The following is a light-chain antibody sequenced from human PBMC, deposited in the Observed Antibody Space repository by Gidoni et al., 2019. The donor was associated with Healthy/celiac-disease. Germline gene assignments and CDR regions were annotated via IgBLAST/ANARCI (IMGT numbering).Light chain of an antibody. CDR3: QQYDIGFT. V-gene: IGKV1-33*01. CDR2: DAS. CDR1: QDISNY. J-gene: IGKJ3*01. Sequence: DIQMTQSPSSLSASVGDRVTITCQASQDISNYLNWYQQKPGKAPKLLIYDASNLETGVPSRFRGSGSGTDFTSTISILQPEDIAPYYCQQYDIGFTFGPGTKVDIK.